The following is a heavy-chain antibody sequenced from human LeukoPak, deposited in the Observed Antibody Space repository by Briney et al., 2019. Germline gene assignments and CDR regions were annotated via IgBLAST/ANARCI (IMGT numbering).Heavy chain of an antibody. D-gene: IGHD5-24*01. CDR2: IYYSGST. CDR1: GGSISSADYY. CDR3: ARARDTNPFDY. V-gene: IGHV4-30-4*08. J-gene: IGHJ4*02. Sequence: SQTLSLTCTVSGGSISSADYYWSWIRQPPGKGLEWIVYIYYSGSTYYNPSLKSRVTLSVDTSNNQFSLRLSSVTAADTAVYYCARARDTNPFDYWGQGTLVTVSS.